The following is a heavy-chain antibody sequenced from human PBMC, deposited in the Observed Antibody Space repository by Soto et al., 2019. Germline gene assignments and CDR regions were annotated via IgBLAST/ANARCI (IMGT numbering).Heavy chain of an antibody. CDR3: ARDRGYCSSTSCYLRSPYYYYGMDV. CDR2: ISSSGSTI. J-gene: IGHJ6*02. D-gene: IGHD2-2*01. Sequence: RGSLRLSCAASGFTCSDYYMSWVRQAPGKGLEWVSYISSSGSTIYYADSVKGRFTISRDNAKNSLYLQMNSLRAEDTAVYYCARDRGYCSSTSCYLRSPYYYYGMDVWGQGTTVTVSS. CDR1: GFTCSDYY. V-gene: IGHV3-11*01.